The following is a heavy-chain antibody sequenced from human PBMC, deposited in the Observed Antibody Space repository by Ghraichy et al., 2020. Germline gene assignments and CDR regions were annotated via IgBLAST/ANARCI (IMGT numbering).Heavy chain of an antibody. J-gene: IGHJ3*02. D-gene: IGHD3-22*01. CDR2: IYNSGST. CDR3: ATYYYDSSGYLGVDAFDI. V-gene: IGHV4-59*08. CDR1: GGSISSYY. Sequence: SETLSLTCTVSGGSISSYYWSWTRQPPGKGLEWIGYIYNSGSTNYNPSLKSRVTMSVETSKNQFSLKLSSVTAADTAVYYCATYYYDSSGYLGVDAFDIWGQGIMVTVSS.